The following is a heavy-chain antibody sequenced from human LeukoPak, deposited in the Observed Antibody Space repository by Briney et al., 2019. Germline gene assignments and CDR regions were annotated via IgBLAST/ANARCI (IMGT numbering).Heavy chain of an antibody. V-gene: IGHV3-30*02. J-gene: IGHJ4*02. Sequence: GGSLRLSCAASGFTFSSYGRHWVRQAPGKGLEWVAFIRYDGSNKYYADSVKGRFTISRDNSKNTLYLQMNSLRAEDTAVYYCAKDLYYDILTGPFDYWGQGTLVTVSS. CDR2: IRYDGSNK. CDR3: AKDLYYDILTGPFDY. D-gene: IGHD3-9*01. CDR1: GFTFSSYG.